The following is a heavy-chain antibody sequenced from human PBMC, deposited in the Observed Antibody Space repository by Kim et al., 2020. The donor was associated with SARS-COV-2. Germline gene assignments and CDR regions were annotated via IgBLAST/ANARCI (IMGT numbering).Heavy chain of an antibody. D-gene: IGHD6-19*01. V-gene: IGHV3-7*01. Sequence: YVDSVKGRFTISRDNAKNSLYLQMNSLRAEDTAVYYCAIISSGWYQDFDYWGQGTLVTVSS. J-gene: IGHJ4*02. CDR3: AIISSGWYQDFDY.